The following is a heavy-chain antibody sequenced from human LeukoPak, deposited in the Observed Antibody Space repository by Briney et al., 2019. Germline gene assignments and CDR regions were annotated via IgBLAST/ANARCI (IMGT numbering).Heavy chain of an antibody. CDR3: AKHINGDSSGYQSDAFDI. D-gene: IGHD3-22*01. Sequence: GRSLRLSCAASGFTFDDYVMHWVRQAPGKGLEWVSGISWNSGSIGYADSVKGRFTISRDNAKNSLYLQMNSLRAEDTALYYCAKHINGDSSGYQSDAFDIWGQGTMVTVSS. V-gene: IGHV3-9*01. J-gene: IGHJ3*02. CDR2: ISWNSGSI. CDR1: GFTFDDYV.